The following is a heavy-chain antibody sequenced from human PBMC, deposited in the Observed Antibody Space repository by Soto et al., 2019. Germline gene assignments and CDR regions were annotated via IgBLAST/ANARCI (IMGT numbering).Heavy chain of an antibody. V-gene: IGHV3-30*18. Sequence: ESGGGVVQPGRSLRLSCAASGFTFSSYAMDWVRQAPGKGLEWVAVISYDGSTKHYVDSVKGRFTIARDNSKNTLYLQMNSLRPEDTAVYYCAKSKQYGYYNGMDVWGQGTTVSVSS. CDR3: AKSKQYGYYNGMDV. J-gene: IGHJ6*02. CDR2: ISYDGSTK. CDR1: GFTFSSYA. D-gene: IGHD4-4*01.